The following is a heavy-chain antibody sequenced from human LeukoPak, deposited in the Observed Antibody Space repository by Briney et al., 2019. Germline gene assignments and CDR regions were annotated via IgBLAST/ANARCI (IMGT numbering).Heavy chain of an antibody. CDR2: TYYSGST. Sequence: SETLSLTCTVSGGSISSSSYYWGWIRQPPGKGLEWIGSTYYSGSTYYNPSLKSRVTISVDTSKNQFSLKLSSVTAADTAVYYCARHSSSWYVVDYWGQGTLVTVPS. J-gene: IGHJ4*02. CDR3: ARHSSSWYVVDY. D-gene: IGHD6-13*01. CDR1: GGSISSSSYY. V-gene: IGHV4-39*01.